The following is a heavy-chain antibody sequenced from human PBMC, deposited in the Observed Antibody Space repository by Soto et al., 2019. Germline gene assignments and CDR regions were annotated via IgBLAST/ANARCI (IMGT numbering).Heavy chain of an antibody. CDR3: ARLEGVYYYYGMDV. CDR2: IYYSGST. J-gene: IGHJ6*02. V-gene: IGHV4-39*01. Sequence: KPSETLSLTCTVSGGSISSSSYYWGWIRQPPGKGLEWIGSIYYSGSTYYNPSLKSRVTISVDTSKNQFSLKLSSVTAADTAVYYCARLEGVYYYYGMDVWGQGTTVT. CDR1: GGSISSSSYY.